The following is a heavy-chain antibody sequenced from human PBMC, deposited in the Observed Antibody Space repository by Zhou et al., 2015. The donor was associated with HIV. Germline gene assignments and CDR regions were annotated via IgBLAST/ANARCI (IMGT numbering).Heavy chain of an antibody. V-gene: IGHV1-46*01. CDR2: INPSGGST. D-gene: IGHD3-3*01. J-gene: IGHJ4*02. CDR1: GYTFTSYY. Sequence: QVQLVQSGAEVKKPGASVKVSCKASGYTFTSYYMHWVRQAPGQGLEWMGIINPSGGSTSYAQKFQGRVTMTRDTSTSTVYMELSSLRSEDTAVYYCARSCQEGIFGVVTRYYFDYWGQGTLVTVSS. CDR3: ARSCQEGIFGVVTRYYFDY.